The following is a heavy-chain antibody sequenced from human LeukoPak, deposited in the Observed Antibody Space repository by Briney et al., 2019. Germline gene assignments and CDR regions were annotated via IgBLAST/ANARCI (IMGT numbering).Heavy chain of an antibody. J-gene: IGHJ5*02. Sequence: SETLSLTCAVYGGSFSGYYWSWIRQPPGKGLEWIGEINHSGSTNYNPSLKSRVTISVDTSKNQFSLKLSSVTAADTAVYYCARWYPYYDFWSGYRPTLNWFDPWGQGTLVTVSS. D-gene: IGHD3-3*01. CDR2: INHSGST. CDR3: ARWYPYYDFWSGYRPTLNWFDP. V-gene: IGHV4-34*01. CDR1: GGSFSGYY.